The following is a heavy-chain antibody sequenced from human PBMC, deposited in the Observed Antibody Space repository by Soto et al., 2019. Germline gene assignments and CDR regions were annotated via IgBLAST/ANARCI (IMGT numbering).Heavy chain of an antibody. Sequence: PSETLSLTCTVSGGSISSYYWSWIRQPPGKGLEWIGYIYYSGSTNYNPSLKSRVTISVDTSKNQFSLKLSSVTAADTAVYYCARQPSVIQLFDYWGQGTLVTVSS. CDR3: ARQPSVIQLFDY. CDR2: IYYSGST. CDR1: GGSISSYY. D-gene: IGHD3-16*02. J-gene: IGHJ4*02. V-gene: IGHV4-59*08.